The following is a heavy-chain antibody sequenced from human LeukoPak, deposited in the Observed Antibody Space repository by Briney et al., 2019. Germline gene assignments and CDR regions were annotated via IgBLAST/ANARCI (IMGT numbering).Heavy chain of an antibody. J-gene: IGHJ5*02. CDR2: ISYDGNNK. CDR1: GFTFSSYG. D-gene: IGHD3-16*01. Sequence: GGSLRLSCAASGFTFSSYGMHWVRQAPGKGLEWVAVISYDGNNKYYADSVKGRFTISRDNPKNTLYLQMNSLRAEDTAVYYCARRPFGYNWFDPWGQGTLVTVSS. V-gene: IGHV3-30*03. CDR3: ARRPFGYNWFDP.